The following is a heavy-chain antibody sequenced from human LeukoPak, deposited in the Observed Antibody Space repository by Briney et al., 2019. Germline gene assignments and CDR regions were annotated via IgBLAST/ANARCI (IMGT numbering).Heavy chain of an antibody. D-gene: IGHD1-1*01. CDR1: GGSIISGDYS. Sequence: SETLSLTCTVSGGSIISGDYSWNWIRQSPGKSLEWIGYISHSGRTSYNPSLKSRVTVLVDRSENQFSLMLTSVTAADTAVYYCARAYQTSLWNHFDYWGQGTLVTVSS. CDR3: ARAYQTSLWNHFDY. V-gene: IGHV4-30-2*06. J-gene: IGHJ4*02. CDR2: ISHSGRT.